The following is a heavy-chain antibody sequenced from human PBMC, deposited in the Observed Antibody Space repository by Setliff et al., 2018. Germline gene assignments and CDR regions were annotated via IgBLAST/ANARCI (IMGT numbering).Heavy chain of an antibody. D-gene: IGHD2-8*01. CDR1: GYTFTNYG. CDR2: ISAYTGNT. J-gene: IGHJ4*02. CDR3: SRLVRYCTTTTCQRASGAEF. V-gene: IGHV1-18*01. Sequence: ASVKVSCKASGYTFTNYGINWVRQAPGQGLEWMGWISAYTGNTNYAQKPQGRVSMTTDTSASTAYMELRSLTSDDTAVYYCSRLVRYCTTTTCQRASGAEFWGQGTLVTVSS.